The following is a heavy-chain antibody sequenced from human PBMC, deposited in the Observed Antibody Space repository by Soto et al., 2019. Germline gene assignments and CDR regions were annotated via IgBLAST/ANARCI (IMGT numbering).Heavy chain of an antibody. CDR2: IWYDGSNK. D-gene: IGHD6-13*01. CDR1: GFALIDY. Sequence: GGSLRLSCTASGFALIDYMSWIRQAPGRGLEWVAVIWYDGSNKYYADSVKGRFTISRDNSKNTLYLQMNSLRAEDTAVYYCARGYSVQDAFDIWGQGTMVTVSS. CDR3: ARGYSVQDAFDI. J-gene: IGHJ3*02. V-gene: IGHV3-33*08.